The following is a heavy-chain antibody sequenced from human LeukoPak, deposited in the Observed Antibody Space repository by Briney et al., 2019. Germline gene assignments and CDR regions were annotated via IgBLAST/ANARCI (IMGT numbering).Heavy chain of an antibody. V-gene: IGHV3-21*01. J-gene: IGHJ4*02. CDR3: AKDAVNLGYCSGGSCYAFDY. CDR1: GFTFSSYS. D-gene: IGHD2-15*01. Sequence: GGSLRLSCAASGFTFSSYSMNWVRQAPGKGLEWVSSISSSSSYIYYADSVKGRFTISRDNAKNSLYLQMNSLRAEDTAVYYCAKDAVNLGYCSGGSCYAFDYWGQGTLVTVSS. CDR2: ISSSSSYI.